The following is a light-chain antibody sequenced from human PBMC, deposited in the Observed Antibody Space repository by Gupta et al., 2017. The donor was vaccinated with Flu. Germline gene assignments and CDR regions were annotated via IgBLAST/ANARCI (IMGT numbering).Light chain of an antibody. J-gene: IGKJ4*01. CDR3: QQRSNWPLLT. Sequence: EIVLTQSPSPLSLSPGERATLSCRASQSVSSYLAWYQQKPGQAPRLLIYDASNRATGIPARFSGSGYGTDFTLTISSLEPEDFAVYYCQQRSNWPLLTFGGGTKVEIK. V-gene: IGKV3-11*01. CDR2: DAS. CDR1: QSVSSY.